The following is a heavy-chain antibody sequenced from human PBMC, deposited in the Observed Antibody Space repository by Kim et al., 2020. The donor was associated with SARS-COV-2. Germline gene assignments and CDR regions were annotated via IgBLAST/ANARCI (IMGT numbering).Heavy chain of an antibody. CDR3: ARDQTSGMGWNFDY. V-gene: IGHV3-33*01. CDR2: IWYDGSNK. J-gene: IGHJ4*02. CDR1: GFNFSNYG. Sequence: GGSLRPSCAASGFNFSNYGMQWVRQAPGKGLEWVAAIWYDGSNKYYADSVKGRFTISRDNSKNTLYLQMSSLRAQDTAVYYCARDQTSGMGWNFDYWGQGTLVTVSS. D-gene: IGHD1-1*01.